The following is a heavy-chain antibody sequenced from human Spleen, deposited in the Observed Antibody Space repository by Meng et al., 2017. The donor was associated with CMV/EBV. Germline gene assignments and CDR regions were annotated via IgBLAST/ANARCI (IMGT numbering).Heavy chain of an antibody. CDR3: TTGWDSSSD. CDR1: GFTFSHVW. Sequence: LSCAASGFTFSHVWMSWVRQAPGKGLGWVGRINSKTDGGTTDYGAPVKGRFTILRDDSKNTLYLQMNSLKTEDTAIYYCTTGWDSSSDWGQGTLVTVSS. D-gene: IGHD6-6*01. V-gene: IGHV3-15*01. J-gene: IGHJ4*02. CDR2: INSKTDGGTT.